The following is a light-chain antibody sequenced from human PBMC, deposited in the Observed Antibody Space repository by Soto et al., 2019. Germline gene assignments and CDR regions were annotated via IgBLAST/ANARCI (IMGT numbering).Light chain of an antibody. Sequence: QSVLTQPPSASGTPGQRVTISCSGSSSNIETNDIFWHQQLPGSAPKLLIYSNDQPPSGVPDRFSASKSGTSASLAISGLRSEDEDEYFCATCDDSLSGVVFGGGTKLTVL. J-gene: IGLJ2*01. V-gene: IGLV1-47*02. CDR2: SND. CDR1: SSNIETND. CDR3: ATCDDSLSGVV.